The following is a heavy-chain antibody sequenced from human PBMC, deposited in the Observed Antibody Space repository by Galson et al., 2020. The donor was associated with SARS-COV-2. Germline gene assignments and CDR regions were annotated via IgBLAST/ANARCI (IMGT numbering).Heavy chain of an antibody. CDR1: GFPFRYYW. D-gene: IGHD3-16*02. CDR3: ARSDDYVWGGYRQGDDYYYLGLDV. Sequence: PGGSLRLSCEVSGFPFRYYWMHWVRQAPGKGLVWVSRLSNDGRITGYADSVKGRFTISRDNAVDTLYLQLNNLRAEDTAIYYCARSDDYVWGGYRQGDDYYYLGLDVWGQGTTVTVSS. V-gene: IGHV3-74*01. CDR2: LSNDGRIT. J-gene: IGHJ6*02.